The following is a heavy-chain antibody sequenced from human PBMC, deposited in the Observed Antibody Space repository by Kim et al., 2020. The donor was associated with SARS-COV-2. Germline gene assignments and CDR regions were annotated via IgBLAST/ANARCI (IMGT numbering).Heavy chain of an antibody. V-gene: IGHV1-24*01. CDR1: GYTLSEMS. J-gene: IGHJ4*02. CDR2: FDREDGQT. D-gene: IGHD3-16*01. Sequence: ASVKVSCKVSGYTLSEMSMHWVRQAPGEGLQWMGGFDREDGQTTYAQPFQGRLTLTEDTSTDTAYMDLSGLRSDDTAVYYCGAPLGDRLPFYLWGQGTLVTVSS. CDR3: GAPLGDRLPFYL.